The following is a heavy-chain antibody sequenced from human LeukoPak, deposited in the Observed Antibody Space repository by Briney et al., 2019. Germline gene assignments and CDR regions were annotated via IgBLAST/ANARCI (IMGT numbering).Heavy chain of an antibody. J-gene: IGHJ4*02. V-gene: IGHV4-59*08. D-gene: IGHD3-10*01. CDR1: GGSISSYY. CDR2: IYYSGST. Sequence: SETLSLTCTVSGGSISSYYWSWIRQPPGKGLEWIGYIYYSGSTNYNPSLKSRATISVDTSKNQFSLKLSSVTAADTAVYYCASNYYGSGSLDYWGQGNLVTVSS. CDR3: ASNYYGSGSLDY.